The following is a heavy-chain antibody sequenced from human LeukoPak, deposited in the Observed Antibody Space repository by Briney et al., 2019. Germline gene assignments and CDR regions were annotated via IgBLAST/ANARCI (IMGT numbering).Heavy chain of an antibody. CDR3: ARGDGYNFFDY. J-gene: IGHJ4*02. V-gene: IGHV3-53*01. CDR1: GFSVTNNY. Sequence: PGGSLRLSCAVSGFSVTNNYMSWVRQAPGKGLEWVSVFYVGCATYYADSVKGRFTISRDNSENTLYLQMKSLRAEDTAVYYCARGDGYNFFDYWGQGTLVTVSS. CDR2: FYVGCAT. D-gene: IGHD5-24*01.